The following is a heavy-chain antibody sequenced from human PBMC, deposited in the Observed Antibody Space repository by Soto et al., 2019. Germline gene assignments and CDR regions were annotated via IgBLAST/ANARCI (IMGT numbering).Heavy chain of an antibody. CDR1: GFTFSSYS. D-gene: IGHD3-22*01. V-gene: IGHV3-21*01. CDR2: ISSSSSYI. J-gene: IGHJ3*02. Sequence: GGSLRLSCAASGFTFSSYSMNWVRQAPGKGLEWVSSISSSSSYIYYADSVKGRFTISRDNAKNSLYLQMNSLRAEDTAVSYCASPYDRSGCYGIGDAFDIWGQGTMVTVSS. CDR3: ASPYDRSGCYGIGDAFDI.